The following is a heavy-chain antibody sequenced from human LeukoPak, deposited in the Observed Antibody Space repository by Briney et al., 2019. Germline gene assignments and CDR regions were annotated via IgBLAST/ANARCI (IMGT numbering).Heavy chain of an antibody. D-gene: IGHD3-3*01. Sequence: SQTLSLTCTVSGGSISSSGYYWSWIRQPPGKGLEWIGYIYHSGSTYYNPSLKSRVTISVDRSKNQFSLKLSSVTATDTAVYYCARDGYDFWSGYSTFDYWGQGTLVTVSS. V-gene: IGHV4-30-2*01. CDR3: ARDGYDFWSGYSTFDY. J-gene: IGHJ4*02. CDR1: GGSISSSGYY. CDR2: IYHSGST.